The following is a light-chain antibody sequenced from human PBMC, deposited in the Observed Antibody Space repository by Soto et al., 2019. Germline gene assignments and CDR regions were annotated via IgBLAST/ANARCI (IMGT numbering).Light chain of an antibody. CDR3: QQYNSYSQT. Sequence: DIQMTQSPSTLSASVGDRVTITCRASQSISSWLAWYQQKPGKAPKLLIYDAPSLESGVPSRFSGSGSGTEFTLTISSLQPDDFATYYCQQYNSYSQTFGQGTKLEIK. CDR1: QSISSW. J-gene: IGKJ2*01. V-gene: IGKV1-5*01. CDR2: DAP.